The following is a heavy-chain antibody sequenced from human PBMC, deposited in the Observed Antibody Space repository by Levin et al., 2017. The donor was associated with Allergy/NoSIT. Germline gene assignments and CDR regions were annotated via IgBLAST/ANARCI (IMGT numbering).Heavy chain of an antibody. Sequence: SETLSLTCAVSGGSISSSNWWSWVRQPPGKGLAWIGEIYHSGSTNYNPSLKSRVTISVDKSKNHISLKLSSVPAADTAVYYCARAPRWFGELSAVAFDSWGQGTMVTVSS. CDR2: IYHSGST. V-gene: IGHV4-4*02. J-gene: IGHJ3*02. CDR3: ARAPRWFGELSAVAFDS. CDR1: GGSISSSNW. D-gene: IGHD3-10*01.